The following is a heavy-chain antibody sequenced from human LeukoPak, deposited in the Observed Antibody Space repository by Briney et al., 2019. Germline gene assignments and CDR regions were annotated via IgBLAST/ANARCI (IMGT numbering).Heavy chain of an antibody. CDR3: AARDSLGY. Sequence: PGGPLRLSCAASGFTFSDYWMSWVPQASGKGLEWVVNIKQDGNEKNYVDSVRGRFNISRDNNKNSVYLQMNNLRAEDTAVYYCAARDSLGYWGQGTLVTVSS. J-gene: IGHJ4*02. D-gene: IGHD6-13*01. CDR2: IKQDGNEK. V-gene: IGHV3-7*01. CDR1: GFTFSDYW.